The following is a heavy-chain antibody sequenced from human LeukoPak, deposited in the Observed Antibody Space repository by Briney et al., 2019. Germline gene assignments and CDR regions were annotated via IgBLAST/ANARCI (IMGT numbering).Heavy chain of an antibody. CDR2: FHTRGST. D-gene: IGHD2-8*01. V-gene: IGHV4-61*02. CDR1: RGSISSGNYY. J-gene: IGHJ5*02. Sequence: PSETLSLTCTVSRGSISSGNYYWSWIRQPAGKGLEWIGRFHTRGSTNYNPSLKSRVIISVDTSKNQFSLKLSSVTAADTAVYYCARDQMVSPPHLGFDPWGQGTLVTVSS. CDR3: ARDQMVSPPHLGFDP.